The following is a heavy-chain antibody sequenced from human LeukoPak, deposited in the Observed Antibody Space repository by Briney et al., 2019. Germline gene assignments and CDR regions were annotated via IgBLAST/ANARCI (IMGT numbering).Heavy chain of an antibody. Sequence: GASVKVSCKASGYTFTNYYMHWVRQAPGQGLEWMGIINPSGGSTSYAQKFQGRVTMTRDTSTSTVYMELSSLRSEDTAVYYCAANDYSNTDYWGQGTLVTVSS. D-gene: IGHD4-11*01. CDR3: AANDYSNTDY. J-gene: IGHJ4*02. CDR2: INPSGGST. V-gene: IGHV1-46*01. CDR1: GYTFTNYY.